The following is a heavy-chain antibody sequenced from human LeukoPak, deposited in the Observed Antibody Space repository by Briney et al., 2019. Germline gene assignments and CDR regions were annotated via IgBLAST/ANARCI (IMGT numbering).Heavy chain of an antibody. Sequence: GGSQRLSCAASGFTFSSYARSWVRQAPGKGLEWVSAISGSGGSTYYADSVKGRFTISRDNSKNTLYLQMNSLRAEDTAVYYCAKLDCSSTSCYLGDAFDIWGQGTLVTVSS. CDR3: AKLDCSSTSCYLGDAFDI. J-gene: IGHJ3*02. D-gene: IGHD2-2*01. CDR1: GFTFSSYA. V-gene: IGHV3-23*01. CDR2: ISGSGGST.